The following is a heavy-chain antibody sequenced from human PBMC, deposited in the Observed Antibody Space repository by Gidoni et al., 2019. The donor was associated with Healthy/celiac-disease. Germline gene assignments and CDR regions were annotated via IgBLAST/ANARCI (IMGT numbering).Heavy chain of an antibody. D-gene: IGHD3-10*01. V-gene: IGHV3-9*01. CDR3: AVSPSGSYSDYFDY. Sequence: EVQLVESGGGLVQPGRSLRLSCAASGFTFDDYAMHWVRPAPGKCLVWFSCISWNSGSIGYADSVKGRFTISRDNAKNSLYLQMNSLRAEDTALYYCAVSPSGSYSDYFDYWGQGTLVTVSS. CDR2: ISWNSGSI. J-gene: IGHJ4*02. CDR1: GFTFDDYA.